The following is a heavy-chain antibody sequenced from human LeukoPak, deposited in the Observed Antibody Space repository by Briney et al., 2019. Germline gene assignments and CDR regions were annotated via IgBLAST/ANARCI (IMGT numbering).Heavy chain of an antibody. CDR2: ISGSGGST. CDR1: GFNLSSYV. Sequence: GGSLRLSCAASGFNLSSYVMTWVRQAPGKGLEWVSGISGSGGSTNYADSVKGRFTISRDNRKNTLYLQMNSLRAEDTAVYFCAKRGVVIRVILVGFHKEAYYFDSWGQGALVTVSS. J-gene: IGHJ4*02. D-gene: IGHD3-22*01. CDR3: AKRGVVIRVILVGFHKEAYYFDS. V-gene: IGHV3-23*01.